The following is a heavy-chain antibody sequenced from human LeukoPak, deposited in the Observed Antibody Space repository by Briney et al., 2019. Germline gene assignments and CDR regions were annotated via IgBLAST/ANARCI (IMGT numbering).Heavy chain of an antibody. Sequence: GGSLRLSCAASGFTFSSYSMNWVRQAPGKGLEWVSSISSSSSYIYYADSVKGRFTISRDNAKNSLYLQMNSLRAEDTAVYYCARGSTVRGFDPWGQGTLVTVSS. CDR3: ARGSTVRGFDP. V-gene: IGHV3-21*01. CDR2: ISSSSSYI. D-gene: IGHD3-10*01. CDR1: GFTFSSYS. J-gene: IGHJ5*02.